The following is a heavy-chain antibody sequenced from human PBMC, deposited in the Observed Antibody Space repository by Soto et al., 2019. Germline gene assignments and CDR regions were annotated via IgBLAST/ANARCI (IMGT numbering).Heavy chain of an antibody. CDR2: IIPIFGTA. Sequence: SVKVSCKASGGTFSSYAISWVRQAPGQGLEWMGGIIPIFGTANYAQKLQGRVTITADESTSTAYMELSSLRSEDTAVYYCAREYCSSTSCFYYYYYGMDVWGQGTTVTVSS. V-gene: IGHV1-69*13. D-gene: IGHD2-2*01. CDR3: AREYCSSTSCFYYYYYGMDV. CDR1: GGTFSSYA. J-gene: IGHJ6*02.